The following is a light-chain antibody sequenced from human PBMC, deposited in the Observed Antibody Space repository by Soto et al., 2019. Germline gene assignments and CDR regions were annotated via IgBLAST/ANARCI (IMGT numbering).Light chain of an antibody. V-gene: IGKV3-20*01. Sequence: EIVLTQSPGTLSLSPGERATLSCRASQSTTRDFLDWYQQKPGQAPRLLMSGASSRATGLPDRFTGSVSGRNFTLTFTRLESEDFAVYCCQYYGGSPPYTFGQGTRLEI. CDR3: QYYGGSPPYT. CDR1: QSTTRDF. J-gene: IGKJ2*01. CDR2: GAS.